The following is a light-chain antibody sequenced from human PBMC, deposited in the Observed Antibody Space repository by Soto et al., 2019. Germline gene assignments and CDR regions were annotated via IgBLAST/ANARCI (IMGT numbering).Light chain of an antibody. CDR1: QSINSNF. CDR3: QQCGAPPYT. CDR2: GAS. J-gene: IGKJ2*01. Sequence: EIVLTQSPGTLSLSPGERATLSCRASQSINSNFLAWYQQKPGQAPRLLIFGASFRVPGIPERCSGSGSGTDFTLSISRLEPEDFAVYFCQQCGAPPYTFGQGTSLEI. V-gene: IGKV3-20*01.